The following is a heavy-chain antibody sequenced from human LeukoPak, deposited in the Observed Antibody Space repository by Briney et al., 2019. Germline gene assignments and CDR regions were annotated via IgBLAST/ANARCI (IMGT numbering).Heavy chain of an antibody. V-gene: IGHV3-21*01. CDR3: ARVDYDILTGYYIYAFDI. Sequence: PGGSLRLSCAASGFTFSSYNMNWVRQAPGKGLDWVSSISSSSTYIYYADSVRGRFTISRDNAKNSLYLQMNSLRAEDTAVYYCARVDYDILTGYYIYAFDIWGQGTMVTVSS. D-gene: IGHD3-9*01. J-gene: IGHJ3*02. CDR2: ISSSSTYI. CDR1: GFTFSSYN.